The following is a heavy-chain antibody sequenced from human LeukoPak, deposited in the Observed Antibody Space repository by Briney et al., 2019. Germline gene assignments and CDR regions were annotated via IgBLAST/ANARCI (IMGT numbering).Heavy chain of an antibody. V-gene: IGHV4-59*01. J-gene: IGHJ5*02. D-gene: IGHD6-6*01. CDR1: GGSISSYY. CDR2: IYYSGST. Sequence: SQTLSLTCIVSGGSISSYYWSWIRQPPGKGLEWIGYIYYSGSTNYNPSLKSRVTISVDTSKNQFSLKLSSVTAADTAVYYCAREHSSSWNWFDPWGQGTLVTVSS. CDR3: AREHSSSWNWFDP.